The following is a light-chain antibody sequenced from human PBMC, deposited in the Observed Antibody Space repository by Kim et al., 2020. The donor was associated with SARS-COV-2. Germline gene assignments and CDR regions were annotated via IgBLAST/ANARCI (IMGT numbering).Light chain of an antibody. CDR2: WAS. CDR1: QSVLYSSNNKNY. CDR3: QQYYSSPYT. V-gene: IGKV4-1*01. J-gene: IGKJ2*01. Sequence: DIVMTQSPDFLAVSLGERATINCKSNQSVLYSSNNKNYLVWYQQKPGQPPKLLIYWASTRESGVPDRFSGSGSGTDFTLTISSLQAEDVAVYYCQQYYSSPYTFGQGTKLEI.